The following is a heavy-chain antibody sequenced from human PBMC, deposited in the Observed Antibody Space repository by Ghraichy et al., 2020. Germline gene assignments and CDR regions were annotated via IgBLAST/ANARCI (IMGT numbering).Heavy chain of an antibody. Sequence: GGSLRLSCSASGFTFSSYAMHWVRQAPGKGLEYVAAISNNWGSTYYGDSVKGRFTISRDNSNTTLYLQMSSLRTGDTAVYYCVKSGYSSSWFAPIDYLGQGTLVPVSS. CDR1: GFTFSSYA. J-gene: IGHJ4*02. V-gene: IGHV3-64D*06. CDR3: VKSGYSSSWFAPIDY. CDR2: ISNNWGST. D-gene: IGHD6-13*01.